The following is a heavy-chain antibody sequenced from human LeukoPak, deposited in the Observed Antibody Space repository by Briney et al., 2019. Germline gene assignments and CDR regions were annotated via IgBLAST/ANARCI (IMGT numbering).Heavy chain of an antibody. CDR2: IRSKANSYST. J-gene: IGHJ4*02. CDR3: NGRCSSSSCPDY. V-gene: IGHV3-73*01. CDR1: GLTFSGSA. Sequence: GGSLRFSGAASGLTFSGSAMHWVRQASGKGLKWVGRIRSKANSYSTAYAASVKGRFTISRDDSKNTAYLQMNSLKTEDTAEYYCNGRCSSSSCPDYWGQGTLVTVSS. D-gene: IGHD2-2*01.